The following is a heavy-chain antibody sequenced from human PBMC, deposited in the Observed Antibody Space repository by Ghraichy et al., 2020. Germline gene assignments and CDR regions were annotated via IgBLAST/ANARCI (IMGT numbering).Heavy chain of an antibody. Sequence: GGSLRLSCVVSGFTFSNYAMSWVRQAPGKGLEWVSVITGSGGYTYYIDSVKGRFTISRDNSKNTLYLQMNSLRAEDTALYYCAKMPEGPKSVSPYYWGQGTLVTVSS. CDR1: GFTFSNYA. V-gene: IGHV3-23*01. CDR3: AKMPEGPKSVSPYY. J-gene: IGHJ4*02. D-gene: IGHD2-2*01. CDR2: ITGSGGYT.